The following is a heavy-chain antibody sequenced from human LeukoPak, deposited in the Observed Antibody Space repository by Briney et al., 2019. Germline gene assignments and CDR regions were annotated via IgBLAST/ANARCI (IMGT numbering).Heavy chain of an antibody. Sequence: GGSLRLSCEASGFTFSSYSMNWFRQTPGKGLEWISYISSSGRTIHYADSVKGRFTISRDNAKNSLYLQMNSLRAEDTAVFYCARDGGYCSDNSCYNSRFDPWGQGTLVTVSS. D-gene: IGHD2-2*01. CDR1: GFTFSSYS. CDR3: ARDGGYCSDNSCYNSRFDP. V-gene: IGHV3-48*04. J-gene: IGHJ5*02. CDR2: ISSSGRTI.